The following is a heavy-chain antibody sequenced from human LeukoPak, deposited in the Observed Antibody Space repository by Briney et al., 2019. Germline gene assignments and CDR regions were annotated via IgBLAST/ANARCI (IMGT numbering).Heavy chain of an antibody. Sequence: PGGSLRLSCAASGFTFSSYSMNWVRQAPGKGLEWVSSISSSSSYIYYADSMKGRFTISRDNAKNSLYLQMNSLRDEDTAVYYCARGIAAAGSLWYNWFDPWGQGTLVTVSS. CDR2: ISSSSSYI. CDR3: ARGIAAAGSLWYNWFDP. V-gene: IGHV3-21*01. CDR1: GFTFSSYS. D-gene: IGHD6-13*01. J-gene: IGHJ5*02.